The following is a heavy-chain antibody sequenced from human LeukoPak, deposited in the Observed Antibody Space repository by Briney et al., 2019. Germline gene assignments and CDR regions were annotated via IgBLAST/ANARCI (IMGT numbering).Heavy chain of an antibody. CDR3: ARGRGIFGVVIKYDAFDI. CDR2: IIPIFGTA. D-gene: IGHD3-3*01. J-gene: IGHJ3*02. V-gene: IGHV1-69*05. CDR1: GGTFSSYA. Sequence: ASVKVSCTASGGTFSSYAISWVRQAPGQGLEWMGGIIPIFGTATYAQKCQGRVTITTDESTSTAYMELSSLRSEDTAVYYCARGRGIFGVVIKYDAFDIWGQGTMVTVSS.